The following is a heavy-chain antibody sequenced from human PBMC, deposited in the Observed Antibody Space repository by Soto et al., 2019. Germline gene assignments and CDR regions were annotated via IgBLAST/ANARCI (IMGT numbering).Heavy chain of an antibody. CDR2: VYNSGST. Sequence: WTWIRQPPGKGLEWIGYVYNSGSTNYNPSLKSRVTISEDTSKSQFPLKVNSMTAADTAVYYCARYRREAVAGYTLDNWGQGILVTVSS. D-gene: IGHD6-13*01. CDR3: ARYRREAVAGYTLDN. J-gene: IGHJ4*02. V-gene: IGHV4-59*01.